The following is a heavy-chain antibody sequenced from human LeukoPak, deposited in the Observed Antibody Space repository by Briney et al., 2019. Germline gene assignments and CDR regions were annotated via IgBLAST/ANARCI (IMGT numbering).Heavy chain of an antibody. CDR3: AKEERGVTYFQH. J-gene: IGHJ1*01. V-gene: IGHV3-30*18. Sequence: PGRSLRLSCAASGFTFSSCGMHWVRQAPGKGLEWVAVISYDGSNKYYADSVKGRFTISRDNSKNTLYLQMNSLRAEDTAVYYCAKEERGVTYFQHWGQGTLVTVSS. D-gene: IGHD4-23*01. CDR1: GFTFSSCG. CDR2: ISYDGSNK.